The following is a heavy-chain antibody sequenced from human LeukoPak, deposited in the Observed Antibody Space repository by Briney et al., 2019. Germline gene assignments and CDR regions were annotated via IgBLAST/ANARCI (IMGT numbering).Heavy chain of an antibody. V-gene: IGHV3-33*01. J-gene: IGHJ4*02. D-gene: IGHD3-22*01. CDR2: IWYDGSNK. Sequence: PGRSLRLSCAASGFTFSSYGMHWVRQAPGKGLECVAVIWYDGSNKYYADSVKGRFTISRDNSKNTLYLQMNSLRAEDTAVYYCARDQYYYDSSGYGYWGQGTLVTVSS. CDR1: GFTFSSYG. CDR3: ARDQYYYDSSGYGY.